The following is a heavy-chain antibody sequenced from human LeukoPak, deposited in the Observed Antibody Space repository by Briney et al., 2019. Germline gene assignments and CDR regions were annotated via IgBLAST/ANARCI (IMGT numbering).Heavy chain of an antibody. CDR3: AKVWTRSHWSYAFDI. CDR2: ISYDGSNK. CDR1: GFTFSSYA. J-gene: IGHJ3*02. D-gene: IGHD3/OR15-3a*01. Sequence: GRSLRLSCAASGFTFSSYAMHWVRQAPGKGLEWVAVISYDGSNKYYADSVKGRFTISRDNSKNTPYLQMNSLRAEGTAVYYCAKVWTRSHWSYAFDIWGQGTMVTVSS. V-gene: IGHV3-30*04.